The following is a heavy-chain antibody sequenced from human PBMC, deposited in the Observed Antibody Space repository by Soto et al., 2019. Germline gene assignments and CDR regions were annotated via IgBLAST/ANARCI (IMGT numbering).Heavy chain of an antibody. D-gene: IGHD6-25*01. J-gene: IGHJ4*02. CDR3: ARVRLGVTTRLFAY. CDR1: GFTFSDHY. Sequence: EVQLVESGGGLVQPGGSLRLSCAASGFTFSDHYMDWVRQAPGKGLEWVGRIKNKANSYITEYAASVKGRFTISRDDSKTSLDLQMNSLKTEDTAVYYCARVRLGVTTRLFAYWGQGTLVTVSS. V-gene: IGHV3-72*01. CDR2: IKNKANSYIT.